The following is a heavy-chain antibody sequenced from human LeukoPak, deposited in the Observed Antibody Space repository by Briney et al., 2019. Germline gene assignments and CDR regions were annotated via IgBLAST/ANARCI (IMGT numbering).Heavy chain of an antibody. CDR1: GYSISSGYY. V-gene: IGHV4-38-2*01. CDR3: ASYYASGVSAYDYFGMDV. CDR2: MYHNRGT. J-gene: IGHJ6*04. Sequence: SETLSLTCAVAGYSISSGYYWGWIRQPPGKGLEWIGSMYHNRGTYYNPSLKSRVTISMDTSKNQFSLRLSSVTAADTAVYYCASYYASGVSAYDYFGMDVWGKGTTVTVSS. D-gene: IGHD3-10*01.